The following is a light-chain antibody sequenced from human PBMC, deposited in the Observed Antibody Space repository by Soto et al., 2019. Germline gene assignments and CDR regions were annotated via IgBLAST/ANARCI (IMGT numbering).Light chain of an antibody. V-gene: IGKV1-9*01. CDR3: QQYGSSPRT. J-gene: IGKJ1*01. CDR1: QGISSY. Sequence: IQLTQSPSSLSASVGDRVTITCRASQGISSYLGWYQQKPGKAPNLLIYDASTLHSGVPSRFSGSGSGTDFTLTISRLEPEDFAVYYCQQYGSSPRTFGQGTKVDI. CDR2: DAS.